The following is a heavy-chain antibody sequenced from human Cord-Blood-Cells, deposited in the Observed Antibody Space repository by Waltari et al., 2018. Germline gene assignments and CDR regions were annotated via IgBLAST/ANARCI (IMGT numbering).Heavy chain of an antibody. CDR3: ARVKGTEYSSSYFDY. V-gene: IGHV4-59*01. J-gene: IGHJ4*02. D-gene: IGHD6-6*01. CDR1: AGSIRSYY. CDR2: IYYSGST. Sequence: QVQLQESGPGLVKPSETLSLTCTVSAGSIRSYYRSWLRQPPGKGLEWIGYIYYSGSTNYNPSLKSRVTISVDTSKNQFSLKLSSVTAADTAVYYCARVKGTEYSSSYFDYWGQGTLVTVSS.